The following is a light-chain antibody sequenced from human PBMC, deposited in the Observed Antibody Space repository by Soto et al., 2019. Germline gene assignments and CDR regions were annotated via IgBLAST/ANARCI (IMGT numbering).Light chain of an antibody. CDR2: GAS. Sequence: EIVLTQSPDTLSLSPGERATLSCRASQSVTSNYLAWYQQKPGQAPRLLIYGASSRATGIPDRFSGSGSGPDFTLTISRLEPEDFAVFYCQHDRTSRGLTFGGGTKVEIK. J-gene: IGKJ4*01. CDR3: QHDRTSRGLT. CDR1: QSVTSNY. V-gene: IGKV3-20*01.